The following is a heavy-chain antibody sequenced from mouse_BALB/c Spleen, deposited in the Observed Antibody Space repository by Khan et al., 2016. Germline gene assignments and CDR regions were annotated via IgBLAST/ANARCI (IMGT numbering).Heavy chain of an antibody. Sequence: VQLQQSGAELVRPGALVKLSCKASGFNIKDYYMHWVKQRPEQGLEWIGWIDPENGNTIYDPKFQGKASITADTSSNTAYRQLSSLTSEDTAVYYCALDGSWFAYWGQGTLVTVSA. J-gene: IGHJ3*01. D-gene: IGHD2-3*01. CDR3: ALDGSWFAY. CDR1: GFNIKDYY. V-gene: IGHV14-1*02. CDR2: IDPENGNT.